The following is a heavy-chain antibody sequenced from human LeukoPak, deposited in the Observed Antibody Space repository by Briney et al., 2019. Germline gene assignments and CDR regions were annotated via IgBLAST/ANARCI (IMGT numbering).Heavy chain of an antibody. Sequence: GGSLRLSCAASGFTFSSYSMNWVRQAPGKGLEWVSSISSSSAYIFHADSLKGRFTISRDNAKNSLFLQMNSLRAEDTAVYYCATGAVGPAFDIWGQGTMVTVSS. V-gene: IGHV3-21*01. CDR1: GFTFSSYS. J-gene: IGHJ3*02. D-gene: IGHD6-19*01. CDR2: ISSSSAYI. CDR3: ATGAVGPAFDI.